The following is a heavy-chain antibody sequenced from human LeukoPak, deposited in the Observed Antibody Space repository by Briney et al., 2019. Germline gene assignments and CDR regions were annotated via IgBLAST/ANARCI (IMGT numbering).Heavy chain of an antibody. CDR2: ISSSSSYI. CDR3: ASDSSSWRIPADY. D-gene: IGHD6-13*01. J-gene: IGHJ4*02. CDR1: GFTFGSYS. Sequence: GGSLRLSCAASGFTFGSYSMNWVRQAPGKGLEWVSSISSSSSYIYYADSVKGRFTISRDNAKSSLYLQMNSLRAEDTAVYYCASDSSSWRIPADYWGQGTLVTVSS. V-gene: IGHV3-21*01.